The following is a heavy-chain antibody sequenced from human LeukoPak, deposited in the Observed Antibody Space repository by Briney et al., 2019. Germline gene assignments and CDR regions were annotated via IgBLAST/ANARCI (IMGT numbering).Heavy chain of an antibody. Sequence: SVKGSCKASGGTVSSYAISWVRQAPGQGLEWMGGIIPIFGTANYAQKFQGRVTITADKSTSTAYMELRSLRSEDTAVYYCARKSNLYYGSGVRGYYGMDVWGKGPTVTVSS. CDR3: ARKSNLYYGSGVRGYYGMDV. CDR1: GGTVSSYA. V-gene: IGHV1-69*06. D-gene: IGHD3-10*01. J-gene: IGHJ6*04. CDR2: IIPIFGTA.